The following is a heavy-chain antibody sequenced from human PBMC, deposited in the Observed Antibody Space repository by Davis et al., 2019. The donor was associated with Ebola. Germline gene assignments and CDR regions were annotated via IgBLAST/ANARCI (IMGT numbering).Heavy chain of an antibody. V-gene: IGHV1-3*01. CDR3: ARIFVGGWLFDY. CDR2: INAAKGNT. D-gene: IGHD1-26*01. CDR1: GYTFSTYA. Sequence: ASVKVSCKASGYTFSTYAIHWLRQAPGQRFEWMGLINAAKGNTKYSQKFQGRVTMTRDTSAGTAYMEMSSLTSEDTAVYYCARIFVGGWLFDYWGQGTLVTVSS. J-gene: IGHJ4*02.